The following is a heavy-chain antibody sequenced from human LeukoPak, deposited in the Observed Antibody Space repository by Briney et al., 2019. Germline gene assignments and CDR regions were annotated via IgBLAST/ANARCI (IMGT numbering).Heavy chain of an antibody. D-gene: IGHD4-11*01. CDR3: ARGSRDDYSNPPFDH. CDR2: ISSSSSYI. J-gene: IGHJ4*02. V-gene: IGHV3-21*01. CDR1: GFPFSSYW. Sequence: GGSLRLSCVASGFPFSSYWMTWVRQAPGKGLEWVSSISSSSSYIYYADSVKGRFTISRDNAKNSLYLQMNSLRAEDTAVYYCARGSRDDYSNPPFDHWGQGTLVTVSS.